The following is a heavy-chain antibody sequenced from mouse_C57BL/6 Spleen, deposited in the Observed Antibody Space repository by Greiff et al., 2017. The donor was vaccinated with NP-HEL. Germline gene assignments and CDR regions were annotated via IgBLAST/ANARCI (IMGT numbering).Heavy chain of an antibody. J-gene: IGHJ2*01. Sequence: QVQLQQSGPELVKPGASVKISCKASGYAFSSSWMNWVKQRPGKGLEWIGRIYPGDGDTNYNGKFKGKATLTADKSSSTAYMQLSSLTSEDSAVYFCARSGYYGSSPSFDYWGQGTTLTVSS. D-gene: IGHD1-1*01. V-gene: IGHV1-82*01. CDR3: ARSGYYGSSPSFDY. CDR1: GYAFSSSW. CDR2: IYPGDGDT.